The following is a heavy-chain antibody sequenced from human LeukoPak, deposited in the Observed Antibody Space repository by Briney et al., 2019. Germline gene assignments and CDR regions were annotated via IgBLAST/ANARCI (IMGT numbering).Heavy chain of an antibody. CDR2: INSDGSST. CDR1: GFTFSSYW. CDR3: ARDGGGSSFAFDI. V-gene: IGHV3-74*01. J-gene: IGHJ3*02. D-gene: IGHD6-13*01. Sequence: SRGSLRLSCAASGFTFSSYWMHWVRQAPGKGLVRVSSINSDGSSTSYADSVKGRFTISRDNAKNTLYLQMNSLRAEDTAVYYCARDGGGSSFAFDIWGQGTMVTVSS.